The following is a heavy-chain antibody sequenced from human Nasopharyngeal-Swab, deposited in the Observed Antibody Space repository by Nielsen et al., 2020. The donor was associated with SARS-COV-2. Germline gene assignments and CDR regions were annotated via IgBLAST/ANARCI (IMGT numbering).Heavy chain of an antibody. CDR1: GGSVSSGSYY. Sequence: SETLSLTCTVSGGSVSSGSYYWSWIRQPPGKGLEWIGYIYYSGSTNYNPSLKSRVTISVDTSKNQFSLKLSSVTAADTAVYYCARDPMVRGRRRDYWGQGTLVTVSS. D-gene: IGHD3-10*01. CDR2: IYYSGST. J-gene: IGHJ4*02. V-gene: IGHV4-61*01. CDR3: ARDPMVRGRRRDY.